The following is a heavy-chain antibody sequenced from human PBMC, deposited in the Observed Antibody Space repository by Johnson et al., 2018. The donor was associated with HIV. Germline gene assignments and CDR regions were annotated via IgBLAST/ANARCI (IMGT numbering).Heavy chain of an antibody. V-gene: IGHV3-66*01. D-gene: IGHD7-27*01. CDR2: LYSGGNT. CDR1: GFAVSKNY. J-gene: IGHJ3*02. Sequence: VLLVESGGGLVQPGGSLRLSCAASGFAVSKNYLTWVRQAPGKGLEWVSILYSGGNTYYADSVKGRFTISRDNSKNSLFLQMHSLRVEDTAVYYCARGGDDAFDIWGQGTMVIVSS. CDR3: ARGGDDAFDI.